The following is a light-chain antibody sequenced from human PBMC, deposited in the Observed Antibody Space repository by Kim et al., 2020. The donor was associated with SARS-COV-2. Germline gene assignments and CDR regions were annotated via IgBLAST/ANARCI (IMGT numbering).Light chain of an antibody. Sequence: QSALTQPRSLSGSPGQSLTISCTGTSSDIGGYDYVSWYQQHPGKAPKLIIHTVGQRPSWVPDRFSGSKSGSTASLTISGLQAEDEADYYCCSFAGRHTYVFGTGTKVTVL. V-gene: IGLV2-11*01. J-gene: IGLJ1*01. CDR2: TVG. CDR3: CSFAGRHTYV. CDR1: SSDIGGYDY.